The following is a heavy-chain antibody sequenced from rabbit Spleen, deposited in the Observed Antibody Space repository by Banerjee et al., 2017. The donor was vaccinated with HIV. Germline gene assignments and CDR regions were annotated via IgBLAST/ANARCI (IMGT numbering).Heavy chain of an antibody. D-gene: IGHD6-1*01. V-gene: IGHV1S40*01. Sequence: QSLEESGGDLVKPGASLTLTCKASGFTLSSTYWICWVRQAPGKGLEWIACIDDGDGSTYYASWAKGRFSSSKTSSTTVTLQMTSLTAADTAIYFCARDQGYSYNFATGDFDLWGQGTLVTVS. J-gene: IGHJ4*01. CDR2: IDDGDGST. CDR1: GFTLSSTYW. CDR3: ARDQGYSYNFATGDFDL.